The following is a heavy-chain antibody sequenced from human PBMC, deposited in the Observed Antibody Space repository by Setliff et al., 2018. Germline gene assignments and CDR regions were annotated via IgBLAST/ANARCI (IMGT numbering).Heavy chain of an antibody. CDR1: GYNFISDG. J-gene: IGHJ3*02. D-gene: IGHD3-22*01. CDR2: ISVYNGNA. Sequence: ASVKVSCKASGYNFISDGINWVRQAPGQGLEWMGWISVYNGNAKYAQKFQGRVTMTADTSTSTAYMDLRSLRSDDTAVYYCTRDVFPYHYEGAFDIWGQGTMVTVSS. CDR3: TRDVFPYHYEGAFDI. V-gene: IGHV1-18*01.